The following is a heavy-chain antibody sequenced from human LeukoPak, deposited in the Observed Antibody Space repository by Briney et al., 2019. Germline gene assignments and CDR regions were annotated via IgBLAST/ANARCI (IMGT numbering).Heavy chain of an antibody. V-gene: IGHV3-23*01. J-gene: IGHJ3*02. D-gene: IGHD5-18*01. CDR3: AKHGYSYGTRDAFDI. CDR2: FSDSGGNT. Sequence: PGGSLRLSCAASGFTFSSHAMSWVRQAPGKGLEWVSAFSDSGGNTYYADSVKGRFTISRDNSKNTLYLQMNSLGAEDTAVYYCAKHGYSYGTRDAFDIWGQGTLVTVSS. CDR1: GFTFSSHA.